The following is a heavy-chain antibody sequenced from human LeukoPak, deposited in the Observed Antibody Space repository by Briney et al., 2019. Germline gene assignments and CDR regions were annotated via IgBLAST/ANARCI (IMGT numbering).Heavy chain of an antibody. CDR1: GGSISSYH. D-gene: IGHD3-16*01. J-gene: IGHJ4*02. CDR2: IYYSGST. V-gene: IGHV4-59*01. Sequence: SETLSLTCTVSGGSISSYHWSWIRQPPGKGLEWIGYIYYSGSTNYNPSLKSRVTVSLDTSRNQVSLKLSSVTAADTAVYYCARHRFGHLFDYWGQGTLVIVSS. CDR3: ARHRFGHLFDY.